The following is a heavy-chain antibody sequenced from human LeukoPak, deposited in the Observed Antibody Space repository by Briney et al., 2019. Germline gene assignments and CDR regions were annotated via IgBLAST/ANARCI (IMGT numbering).Heavy chain of an antibody. J-gene: IGHJ4*02. CDR3: ARDPAVRGVPF. Sequence: SETLSLTCTVSGGSISSYYWSWIRQPPGKGLEWIGYIYYSGSTYYNPSLKSRVTISVDTSKNQFSLKLSSVTAADTAVYYCARDPAVRGVPFWGQGTLVTVSS. CDR2: IYYSGST. V-gene: IGHV4-59*12. D-gene: IGHD3-10*01. CDR1: GGSISSYY.